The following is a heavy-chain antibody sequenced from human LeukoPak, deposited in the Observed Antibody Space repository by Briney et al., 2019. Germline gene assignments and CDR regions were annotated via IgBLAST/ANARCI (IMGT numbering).Heavy chain of an antibody. D-gene: IGHD3-10*01. CDR3: ARENSVRGVRNWFDP. CDR1: GFTFSSYE. Sequence: LPGGSLRLSCAASGFTFSSYEMNWVRQAPGKGLEWVSYISSSGSTIYYADSVKGRFTISRDNSKNTLYLQMNSLRAEDTAVYYCARENSVRGVRNWFDPWGQGTLVTVSS. CDR2: ISSSGSTI. V-gene: IGHV3-48*03. J-gene: IGHJ5*02.